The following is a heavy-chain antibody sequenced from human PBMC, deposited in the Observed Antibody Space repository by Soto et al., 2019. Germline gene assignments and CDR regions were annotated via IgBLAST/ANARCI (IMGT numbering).Heavy chain of an antibody. CDR1: DGSVGSVSDD. CDR3: ARVLEGVVVITWDNWFDP. CDR2: IYYSGIT. J-gene: IGHJ5*02. V-gene: IGHV4-61*01. D-gene: IGHD3-22*01. Sequence: TRRLTCTVTDGSVGSVSDDCSWLRQPPGKGLECIGYIYYSGITNYTPSIKSRVTISVDPSKTQFSLKLSSVTAADTVVYYCARVLEGVVVITWDNWFDPWGQRTLVTVSS.